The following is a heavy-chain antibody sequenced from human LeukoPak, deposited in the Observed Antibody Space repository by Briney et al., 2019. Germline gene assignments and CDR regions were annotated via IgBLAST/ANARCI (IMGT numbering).Heavy chain of an antibody. CDR2: IYSGGST. J-gene: IGHJ4*02. CDR3: ASPYGSGSYVDY. V-gene: IGHV3-53*04. CDR1: GFTVSSNY. D-gene: IGHD3-10*01. Sequence: GGSLRLSCAASGFTVSSNYMSWVRQAPGKGLEWVSVIYSGGSTYNADSVKGRFTISRHNSKNTLYLQMNSLRPEDTAVYYCASPYGSGSYVDYWGQGTLVTVSS.